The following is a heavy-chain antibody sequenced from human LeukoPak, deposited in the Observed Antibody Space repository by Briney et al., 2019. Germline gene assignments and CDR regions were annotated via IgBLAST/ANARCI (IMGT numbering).Heavy chain of an antibody. D-gene: IGHD2-2*02. J-gene: IGHJ4*02. CDR2: ISAYNGNT. V-gene: IGHV1-18*01. Sequence: GASVKVSCKASGYTFTSYGISWVRQAPGQGLEWMGWISAYNGNTNYAQKLQGRVTMTTDTSTSTAYMELRSLRSDDTAVYYCARDHPYHCSSTSCYTAEFDYWGQGTLVTVSS. CDR3: ARDHPYHCSSTSCYTAEFDY. CDR1: GYTFTSYG.